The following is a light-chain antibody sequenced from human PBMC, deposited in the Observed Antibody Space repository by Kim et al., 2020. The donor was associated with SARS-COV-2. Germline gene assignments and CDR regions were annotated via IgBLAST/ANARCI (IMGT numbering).Light chain of an antibody. CDR1: KLGDKY. Sequence: SYELTQPPSVSVSPGQTASITCSGDKLGDKYACWYQQTPGQSPVLVIYQDSKRPSGIPERFSGSNSGNTATLTISGTQAMDEADYYCQAWDSSTPVVFGG. J-gene: IGLJ2*01. V-gene: IGLV3-1*01. CDR2: QDS. CDR3: QAWDSSTPVV.